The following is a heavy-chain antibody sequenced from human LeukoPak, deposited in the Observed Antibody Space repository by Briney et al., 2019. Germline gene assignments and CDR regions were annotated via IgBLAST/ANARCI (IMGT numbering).Heavy chain of an antibody. D-gene: IGHD2-15*01. V-gene: IGHV3-74*01. CDR1: GFXFSSYW. J-gene: IGHJ4*02. Sequence: PGGSLRLSCAASGFXFSSYWIHWVRQAPGKGLVWVSRINSDGSSTSYADSVKGRFTISRDNAKNTLYLQMNSLRAEDTAVYYCARDATWRQYGQFDYWGQGTLVTVSS. CDR3: ARDATWRQYGQFDY. CDR2: INSDGSST.